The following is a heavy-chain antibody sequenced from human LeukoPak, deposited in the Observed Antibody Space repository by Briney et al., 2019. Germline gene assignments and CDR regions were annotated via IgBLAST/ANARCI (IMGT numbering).Heavy chain of an antibody. CDR1: EYTFTSYY. V-gene: IGHV1-46*01. Sequence: ASMKVSCKASEYTFTSYYIHWVRQAPGQGLEWMGIVIPSGGSTTYAQTFQGRVTMTRDTSTRTVYMELSSLRSEDTAVSYCARVVTDSSGWYHFDYWGQGTLVTVSS. D-gene: IGHD6-19*01. CDR3: ARVVTDSSGWYHFDY. CDR2: VIPSGGST. J-gene: IGHJ4*02.